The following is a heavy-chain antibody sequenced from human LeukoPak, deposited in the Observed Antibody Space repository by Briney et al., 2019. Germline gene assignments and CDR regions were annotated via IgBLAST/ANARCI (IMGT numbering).Heavy chain of an antibody. CDR1: GGSISNYY. CDR2: IYYSGST. J-gene: IGHJ4*02. CDR3: ARDPSDYDSSGSFDY. V-gene: IGHV4-59*12. D-gene: IGHD3-22*01. Sequence: SETLSLTCTVSGGSISNYYWSWIRQPPGKGLEWIGYIYYSGSTNYNPSLKSRVTISVDTSKNQFSLKLSSVAAADTAVYYCARDPSDYDSSGSFDYWGQGTLVTVSS.